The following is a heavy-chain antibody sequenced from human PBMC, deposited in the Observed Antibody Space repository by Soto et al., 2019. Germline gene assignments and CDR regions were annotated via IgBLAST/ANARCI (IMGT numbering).Heavy chain of an antibody. V-gene: IGHV1-18*01. CDR3: PREGPTVLD. Sequence: GASXKVSCKASGYTFTSYGISWARQAPGQGSXXXXXXXXXNGXTKYXXXXXXXXTXXXXXSXRKAYMELTRLRYDDTAVYYCPREGPTVLDWGQGTLVTVYS. CDR2: XXXXNGXT. J-gene: IGHJ4*02. CDR1: GYTFTSYG.